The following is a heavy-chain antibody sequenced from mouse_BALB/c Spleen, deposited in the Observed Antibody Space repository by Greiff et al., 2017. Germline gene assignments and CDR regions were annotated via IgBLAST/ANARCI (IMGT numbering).Heavy chain of an antibody. Sequence: EVKLVESGGGLVKPGGSLKLSCAASGFTFSDYYMYWVRQTPEKRLEWVATISDGGSYTYYPDSVKGRFTISRDNAKNNLYLQMSSLKSEDTAMYYCARRLWPGYYAMDYWGQGTSVTVSS. D-gene: IGHD1-1*02. CDR3: ARRLWPGYYAMDY. CDR2: ISDGGSYT. J-gene: IGHJ4*01. CDR1: GFTFSDYY. V-gene: IGHV5-4*02.